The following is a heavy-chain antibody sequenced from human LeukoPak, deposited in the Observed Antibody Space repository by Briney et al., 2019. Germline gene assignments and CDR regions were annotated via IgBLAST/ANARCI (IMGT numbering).Heavy chain of an antibody. Sequence: ASVKVSCKASGYTFTSYGISWVRQAPGQGLEWMGWISAYNGNTNYAQKLQGRVTMTTDTSTSTAYMELRSLRSDDTAVYYCARVGTYYYDSSGYYGAYWGQGTLVTVSS. D-gene: IGHD3-22*01. CDR1: GYTFTSYG. V-gene: IGHV1-18*01. J-gene: IGHJ4*02. CDR3: ARVGTYYYDSSGYYGAY. CDR2: ISAYNGNT.